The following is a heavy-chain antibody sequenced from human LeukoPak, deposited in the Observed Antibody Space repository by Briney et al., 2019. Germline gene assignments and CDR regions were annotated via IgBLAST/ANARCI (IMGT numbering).Heavy chain of an antibody. J-gene: IGHJ3*02. CDR3: AREMVGRIAVAGLVWAFDI. Sequence: PSQTLSLTCTVSGGSISSGSYYWSWIRQPAGKGLEWIGRIYTSGSTNYNPSLKSRVTISVDTSKNQFSLKLSSATAADTAVYYCAREMVGRIAVAGLVWAFDIWGQGTMVTVSS. CDR2: IYTSGST. CDR1: GGSISSGSYY. V-gene: IGHV4-61*02. D-gene: IGHD6-19*01.